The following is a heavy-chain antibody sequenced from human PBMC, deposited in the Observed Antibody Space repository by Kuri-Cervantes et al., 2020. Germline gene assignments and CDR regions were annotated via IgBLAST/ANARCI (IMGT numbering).Heavy chain of an antibody. CDR1: GFIVNNNY. CDR3: ARDQARYSAAGTNGFDY. D-gene: IGHD6-13*01. J-gene: IGHJ4*02. CDR2: VHSGGNT. Sequence: GESLKISCAASGFIVNNNYMAWARQAPGKGLEWVSVVHSGGNTYYADSVKGRFTISRDNSKNTLYLQMNSLRAEDTAVYYCARDQARYSAAGTNGFDYWGQGTLVTVSS. V-gene: IGHV3-53*01.